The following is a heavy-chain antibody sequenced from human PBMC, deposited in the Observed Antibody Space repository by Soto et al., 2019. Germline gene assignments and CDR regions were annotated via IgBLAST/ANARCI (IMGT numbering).Heavy chain of an antibody. V-gene: IGHV3-30-3*01. Sequence: QVQLVESGGGVVQPGRSLRLSCAASGFTFSSYAMHWVRQAPGKGLEWVAVISYDGSNKYYADSVKGRFTISRDNSKNTLYLQMNSLRAEDTAVYYCARDLIPVPAATPYYSYYGMDVWGQGPTVTVSS. D-gene: IGHD2-2*02. CDR2: ISYDGSNK. CDR1: GFTFSSYA. J-gene: IGHJ6*02. CDR3: ARDLIPVPAATPYYSYYGMDV.